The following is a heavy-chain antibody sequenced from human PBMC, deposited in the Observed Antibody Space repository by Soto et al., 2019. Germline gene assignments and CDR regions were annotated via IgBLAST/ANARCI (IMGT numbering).Heavy chain of an antibody. V-gene: IGHV1-69*13. CDR2: IIPIFGTA. J-gene: IGHJ6*02. Sequence: GPSVNVSCKASGGTFSSYAISWVRQAPGQGLEWMGGIIPIFGTANYAQKFQGRVTITADESTSTAYMELSSLRSEDTAVYYCASPLYGDYDDYYYGMDVWGQGTTVVVSS. D-gene: IGHD5-12*01. CDR1: GGTFSSYA. CDR3: ASPLYGDYDDYYYGMDV.